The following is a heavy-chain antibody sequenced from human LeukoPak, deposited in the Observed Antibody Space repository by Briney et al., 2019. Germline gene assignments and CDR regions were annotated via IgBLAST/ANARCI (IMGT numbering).Heavy chain of an antibody. V-gene: IGHV4-34*01. D-gene: IGHD3-10*01. CDR3: ARVAFVLPRRSCYMDV. CDR2: INHSGST. CDR1: GGSFSGYY. J-gene: IGHJ6*03. Sequence: SETLSLTCAVYGGSFSGYYWNWIRQPPGKGLEWIGEINHSGSTNYNPSLKSRVTISVDTSKNQFSLKLSSVTAADTAVYYCARVAFVLPRRSCYMDVWGKGTTVTVSS.